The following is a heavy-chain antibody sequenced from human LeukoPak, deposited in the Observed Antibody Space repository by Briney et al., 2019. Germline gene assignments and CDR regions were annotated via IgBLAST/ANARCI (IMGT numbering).Heavy chain of an antibody. J-gene: IGHJ5*02. CDR1: GYSISSGYY. CDR2: IYHGGRT. CDR3: ARKTIWFGDRWFDP. Sequence: SETLSLTCTVSGYSISSGYYWGWIRQTPGKGLEWIGYIYHGGRTDYNPSLKSRVTISVDTSKNQFSLNMSSVTAADTAVYYCARKTIWFGDRWFDPWGQGTLVTVSS. V-gene: IGHV4-38-2*02. D-gene: IGHD3-10*01.